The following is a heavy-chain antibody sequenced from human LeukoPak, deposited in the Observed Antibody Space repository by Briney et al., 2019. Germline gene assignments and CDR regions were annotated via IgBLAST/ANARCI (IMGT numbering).Heavy chain of an antibody. Sequence: PSETLSLTCTVSGGSISISSYYWGWIRQPPGKGLEWIGNIHNSESTYYNPSLKSRVTMSVDTSKNQFSLKLSSVTAADTAVYYCARQVTFGYAFAYYFDYWGQGSLVTVSS. V-gene: IGHV4-39*01. D-gene: IGHD5-18*01. CDR1: GGSISISSYY. CDR3: ARQVTFGYAFAYYFDY. CDR2: IHNSEST. J-gene: IGHJ4*02.